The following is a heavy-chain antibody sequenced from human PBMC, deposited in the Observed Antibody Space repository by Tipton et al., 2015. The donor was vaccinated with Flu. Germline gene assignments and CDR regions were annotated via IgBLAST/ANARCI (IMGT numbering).Heavy chain of an antibody. CDR3: ARGPLPDSNWYNGMDV. Sequence: LRLSCAASGFTFSTYDIHWVRQGTGKGLEWVSGIGSAGDTYYLDSVKGRFTISRDNAKNSLYLQMNSLRVGDTAVYHCARGPLPDSNWYNGMDVWGQGTTVTVS. D-gene: IGHD6-13*01. CDR2: IGSAGDT. CDR1: GFTFSTYD. J-gene: IGHJ6*02. V-gene: IGHV3-13*01.